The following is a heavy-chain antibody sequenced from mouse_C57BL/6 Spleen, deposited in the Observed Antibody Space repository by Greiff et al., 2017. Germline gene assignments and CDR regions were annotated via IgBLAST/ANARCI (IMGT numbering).Heavy chain of an antibody. J-gene: IGHJ3*01. CDR2: INPNNGGT. V-gene: IGHV1-18*01. CDR1: GYTFTDYN. Sequence: DVQLQESGPELVKPGASVKIPCKASGYTFTDYNMDWVKQSHGKSLEWIGDINPNNGGTIYNQKFKGKATLTVDKSSSTAYMELRSLTSEDTAVYYCARPAYYSNPWFAYWGQGTLVTVSA. CDR3: ARPAYYSNPWFAY. D-gene: IGHD2-5*01.